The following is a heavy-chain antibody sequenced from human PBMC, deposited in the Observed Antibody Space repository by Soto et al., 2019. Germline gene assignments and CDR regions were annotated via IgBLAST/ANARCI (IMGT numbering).Heavy chain of an antibody. D-gene: IGHD1-1*01. CDR2: IYSGGST. V-gene: IGHV3-66*01. CDR1: GFTVSSNY. J-gene: IGHJ3*02. CDR3: ARDFVRTLGRGAFDI. Sequence: GGSLRLSCAASGFTVSSNYMSWVRQAPGKGLEWVSVIYSGGSTYYADSVKGRFTISRDNSKNTLYLQMNSLRAEDTAVYYCARDFVRTLGRGAFDIWGQGTMVTVSS.